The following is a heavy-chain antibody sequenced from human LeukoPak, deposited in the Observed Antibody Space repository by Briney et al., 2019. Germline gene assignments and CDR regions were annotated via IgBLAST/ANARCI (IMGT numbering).Heavy chain of an antibody. Sequence: GGSLRLSCAASGFTFSSYAMSWVRQAPGKGLEWVSAISGSGGSTYYADSVKGRFTISRDNSKITVYLQMNSLSAEDTAVYYCARFSSFSNSSRWFDPWGQGTLVTVSS. V-gene: IGHV3-23*01. CDR1: GFTFSSYA. CDR3: ARFSSFSNSSRWFDP. CDR2: ISGSGGST. J-gene: IGHJ5*02. D-gene: IGHD6-6*01.